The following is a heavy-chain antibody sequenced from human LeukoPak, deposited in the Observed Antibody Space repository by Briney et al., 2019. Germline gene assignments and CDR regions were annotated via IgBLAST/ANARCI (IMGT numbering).Heavy chain of an antibody. J-gene: IGHJ4*02. Sequence: GGSLRLSCAASGFTFSSYSMNWVRQAPGKGLEWVSSISSSSSYIYYADSVKGRFTISRDNAKNSLYLQMNSLRAEDTAVYYCASHSGDYVWGSYRPEMIWGQGTLVTVSP. D-gene: IGHD3-16*02. CDR3: ASHSGDYVWGSYRPEMI. CDR1: GFTFSSYS. V-gene: IGHV3-21*01. CDR2: ISSSSSYI.